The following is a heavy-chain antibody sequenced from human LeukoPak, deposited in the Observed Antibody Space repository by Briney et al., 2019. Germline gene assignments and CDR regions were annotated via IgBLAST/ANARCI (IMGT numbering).Heavy chain of an antibody. Sequence: SETLSLTCTVSGGSVSSGSYYWSWIRQPPGKGLEWIGYIYYSGSTNYNPSLKSRVTISVDTSKNQFSLKLSSVTAADTAVYYCARERTRLEVYYAFDIWGQGTMVTVSS. J-gene: IGHJ3*02. CDR2: IYYSGST. CDR1: GGSVSSGSYY. V-gene: IGHV4-61*01. D-gene: IGHD1-7*01. CDR3: ARERTRLEVYYAFDI.